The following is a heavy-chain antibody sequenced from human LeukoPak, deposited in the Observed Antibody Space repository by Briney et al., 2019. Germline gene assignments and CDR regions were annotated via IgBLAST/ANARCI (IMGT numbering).Heavy chain of an antibody. D-gene: IGHD2-2*01. J-gene: IGHJ3*02. CDR1: GGTFSSYA. CDR2: IIPIFGTA. CDR3: ARWVGSTSSYGCPKGNDAFDI. Sequence: SVKVSCKASGGTFSSYAISWVRQAPGQGLEWMGGIIPIFGTANYAQKFQGRVTITADESTSTAYMELSSLRSEDTAVYYCARWVGSTSSYGCPKGNDAFDIWGQGTMVTVSS. V-gene: IGHV1-69*13.